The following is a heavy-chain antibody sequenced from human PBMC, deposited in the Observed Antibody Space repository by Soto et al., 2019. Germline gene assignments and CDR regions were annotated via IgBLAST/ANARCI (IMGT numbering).Heavy chain of an antibody. CDR1: GGSISSYC. J-gene: IGHJ3*02. Sequence: ETLSLTCPVSGGSISSYCWSWIRQPAGKGLELIGRIYTSGSTNYNPSIKSRVTMSVDTSTKQFSLKLRSVTAADTAVYYCARDAGLPGIVEATHPNAPDIGGQGTMVNVS. CDR2: IYTSGST. D-gene: IGHD1-26*01. CDR3: ARDAGLPGIVEATHPNAPDI. V-gene: IGHV4-4*07.